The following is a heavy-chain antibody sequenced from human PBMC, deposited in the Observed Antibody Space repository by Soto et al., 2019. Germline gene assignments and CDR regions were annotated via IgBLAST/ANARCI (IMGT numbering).Heavy chain of an antibody. CDR2: ISRYGDIT. J-gene: IGHJ4*02. CDR3: AKDRYLDHDSRGYLFDN. CDR1: GFTFNIYA. V-gene: IGHV3-23*01. D-gene: IGHD3-22*01. Sequence: EVQLLESGGDLIQPGGSLRLSCAASGFTFNIYAMTWVRQAPGKGLEWVSAISRYGDITYYADSVEGRFSISRDNTKNTQSLQMHSLRAEDTAVYDCAKDRYLDHDSRGYLFDNWGQGTLVTVSS.